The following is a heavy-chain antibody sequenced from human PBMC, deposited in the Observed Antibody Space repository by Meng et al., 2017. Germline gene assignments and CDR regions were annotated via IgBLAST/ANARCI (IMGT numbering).Heavy chain of an antibody. J-gene: IGHJ3*02. CDR2: IYHSGST. D-gene: IGHD5-18*01. Sequence: GSLRLSCAVSGYSISSGYYWGWIRQPPGKGLEWIGSIYHSGSTYYNPSLKSRVTISVDTSKNQFSLKLSSVTAADTAVYYCARGNLGYGNAFDIWGQGTMVTVSS. CDR3: ARGNLGYGNAFDI. V-gene: IGHV4-38-2*01. CDR1: GYSISSGYY.